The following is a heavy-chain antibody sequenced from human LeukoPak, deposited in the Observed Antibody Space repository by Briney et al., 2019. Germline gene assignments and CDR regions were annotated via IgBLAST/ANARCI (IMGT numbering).Heavy chain of an antibody. V-gene: IGHV1-2*02. CDR3: ARCVAAGIGCYYGMDV. CDR2: INPNSGGT. CDR1: GYTFTCYY. D-gene: IGHD6-13*01. Sequence: GASVKVSCKASGYTFTCYYMHWVRQAPGQGLEWMGLINPNSGGTNYAQKFQGRVTMTRDTSISTAYMELSRLRSDDTAVYYCARCVAAGIGCYYGMDVWGQGTTVTVSS. J-gene: IGHJ6*02.